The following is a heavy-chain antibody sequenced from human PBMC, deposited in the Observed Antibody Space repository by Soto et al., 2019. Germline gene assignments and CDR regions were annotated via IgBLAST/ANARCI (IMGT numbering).Heavy chain of an antibody. V-gene: IGHV3-66*01. CDR3: ARAGALSYGMDV. Sequence: EVQLVESGGGLVQPGGSLRLSCAASGFTVSSNYMSWVRQAPGKGLEWVSVFYSGGDTYYADSVKGRFTISRDNSKNTLYLQMNSLRSDDTAVYYCARAGALSYGMDVWGQGTTVAVSS. D-gene: IGHD3-10*01. CDR2: FYSGGDT. J-gene: IGHJ6*02. CDR1: GFTVSSNY.